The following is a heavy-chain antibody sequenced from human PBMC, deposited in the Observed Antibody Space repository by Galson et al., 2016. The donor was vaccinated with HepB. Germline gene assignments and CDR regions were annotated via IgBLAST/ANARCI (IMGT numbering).Heavy chain of an antibody. Sequence: SLRLSCAASGFTFSSYAMNWVRQAPGKGLEWVSSISGNARSTYYADSVKGRFTISRDNSKNTLYLRVNSLRAEDTAVYYCAKSRGSTGGASYNSWQRLGVLGFDAFDLWGQGTVVTVSS. J-gene: IGHJ4*02. D-gene: IGHD2-8*02. CDR1: GFTFSSYA. V-gene: IGHV3-23*01. CDR2: ISGNARST. CDR3: AKSRGSTGGASYNSWQRLGVLGFDAFDL.